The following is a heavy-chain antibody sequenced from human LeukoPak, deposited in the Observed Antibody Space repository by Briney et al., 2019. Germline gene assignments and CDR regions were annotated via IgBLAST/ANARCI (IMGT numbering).Heavy chain of an antibody. Sequence: PSETLSLTCTVSGGSISSSSYYWGWIRQPPGKGLEWIGSIYYSGSTYYNPSLKSRVTISVDTSENQFSLKLSSVTAADTAVYYCARPSFRLREWLPQDYFDYWGQGTRVTVSS. V-gene: IGHV4-39*07. J-gene: IGHJ4*02. CDR3: ARPSFRLREWLPQDYFDY. D-gene: IGHD6-19*01. CDR1: GGSISSSSYY. CDR2: IYYSGST.